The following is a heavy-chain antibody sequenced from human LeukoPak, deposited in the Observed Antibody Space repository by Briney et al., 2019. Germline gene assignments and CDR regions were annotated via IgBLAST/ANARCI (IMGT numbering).Heavy chain of an antibody. V-gene: IGHV4-30-4*08. CDR3: ARTDIVVVPAAISWFDP. CDR1: GGSISSGDYY. D-gene: IGHD2-2*02. Sequence: SQTLSLTCTVSGGSISSGDYYWSWIRQPPGKGLEWIVYIYYSGSTYYNPSLKSRVTISVDTSKNQFSLKLSSVTAADTAVYYCARTDIVVVPAAISWFDPWGQGTLVTVSS. CDR2: IYYSGST. J-gene: IGHJ5*02.